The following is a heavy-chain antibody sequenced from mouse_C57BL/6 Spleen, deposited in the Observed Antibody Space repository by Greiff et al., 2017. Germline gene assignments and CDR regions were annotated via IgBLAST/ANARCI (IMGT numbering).Heavy chain of an antibody. D-gene: IGHD1-1*01. CDR1: GYTFTSYW. CDR3: ARSGNYGSSYDY. CDR2: IDPSDSYT. V-gene: IGHV1-69*01. J-gene: IGHJ2*01. Sequence: QVQLQQPGAELVMPGASVKLSCKASGYTFTSYWMHWVKQRPGQGLEWIGEIDPSDSYTNYNQKFKGKSTLTVDKSSSTAYMQLSSLTAEDSAVYYCARSGNYGSSYDYWGQGTTLTGSS.